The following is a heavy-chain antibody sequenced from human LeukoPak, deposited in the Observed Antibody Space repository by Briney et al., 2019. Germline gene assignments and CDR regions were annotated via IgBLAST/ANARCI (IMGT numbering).Heavy chain of an antibody. Sequence: GRSLRLSCAASGFTFSSYAMSWVRQAPGKGLEWVSAISGSGGSTYYADSVKGRFTISRDNSKNTLYLQMNSLRAEDTAVYYCASVPAAISWYFDLWGRGTLVTVSS. D-gene: IGHD2-2*01. J-gene: IGHJ2*01. CDR1: GFTFSSYA. CDR3: ASVPAAISWYFDL. V-gene: IGHV3-23*01. CDR2: ISGSGGST.